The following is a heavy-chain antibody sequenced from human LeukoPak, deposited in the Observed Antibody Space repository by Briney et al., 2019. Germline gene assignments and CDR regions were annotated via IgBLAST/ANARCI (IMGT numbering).Heavy chain of an antibody. CDR3: AKDIGRWLQGHDY. J-gene: IGHJ4*02. V-gene: IGHV3-9*01. D-gene: IGHD5-24*01. CDR1: GFTFDDYA. CDR2: ISWNSGSI. Sequence: GGSLRLSCAASGFTFDDYAMHWVRQAPGKGLEWVSGISWNSGSIGYADSVKGRFTTSRDNAKNSLYLQMNSLRAEDTALYYCAKDIGRWLQGHDYWGQGTLVTVSS.